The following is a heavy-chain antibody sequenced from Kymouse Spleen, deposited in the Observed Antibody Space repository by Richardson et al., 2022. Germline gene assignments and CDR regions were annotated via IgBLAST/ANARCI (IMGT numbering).Heavy chain of an antibody. Sequence: EVQLVESGGGLVQPGGSLKLSCAASGFTFSGSAMHWVRQASGKGLEWVGRIRSKANSYATAYAASVKGRFTISRDDSKNTAYLQMNSLKTEDTAVYYCTRDWVVGATYYYYYGMDVWGQGTTVTVSS. CDR1: GFTFSGSA. D-gene: IGHD1-26*01. V-gene: IGHV3-73*02. CDR2: IRSKANSYAT. J-gene: IGHJ6*02. CDR3: TRDWVVGATYYYYYGMDV.